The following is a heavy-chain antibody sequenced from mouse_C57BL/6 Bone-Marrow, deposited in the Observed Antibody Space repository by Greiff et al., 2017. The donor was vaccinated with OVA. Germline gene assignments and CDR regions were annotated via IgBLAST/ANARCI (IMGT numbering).Heavy chain of an antibody. CDR3: AGGGRGPFAY. CDR1: GYSFTGYY. Sequence: DVQLQESGPELVKPGASVKISCKASGYSFTGYYMNWVKQSPEKSLEWIGEINPSTGGTTYNQKFKAKATLTVDKSSSTAYMQLKSLTSEDSAVYYCAGGGRGPFAYWGQGTLVTVSA. J-gene: IGHJ3*01. D-gene: IGHD1-1*02. CDR2: INPSTGGT. V-gene: IGHV1-42*01.